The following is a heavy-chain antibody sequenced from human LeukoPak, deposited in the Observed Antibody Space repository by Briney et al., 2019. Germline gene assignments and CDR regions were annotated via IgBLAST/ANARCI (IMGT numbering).Heavy chain of an antibody. CDR1: RFTFSSYE. Sequence: PGGSLRLSCAASRFTFSSYEMNWVRQAPGKGLERVSSISSSSSYIYYADSVKGRFTISRDNAKNSLYLQMNSLRAEDTAVYYCARSLNIVVVPAAIDYWGQGTLVTVSS. V-gene: IGHV3-21*01. J-gene: IGHJ4*02. D-gene: IGHD2-2*01. CDR2: ISSSSSYI. CDR3: ARSLNIVVVPAAIDY.